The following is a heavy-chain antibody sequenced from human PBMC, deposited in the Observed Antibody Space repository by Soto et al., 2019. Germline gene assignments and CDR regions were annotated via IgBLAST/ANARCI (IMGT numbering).Heavy chain of an antibody. V-gene: IGHV3-30*18. CDR2: MSSDGSKI. CDR3: AKDEGVGGTLGLFDY. Sequence: QVQLVESGGGAVQPGESLRLSCVASGFDFTYYAMHWVRQAPGKGLESVAVMSSDGSKIHHTDAVKGRFTISRDNSKNTLYLQMNSLRKEDTAVSFCAKDEGVGGTLGLFDYWGQGTLVSVSS. CDR1: GFDFTYYA. D-gene: IGHD1-26*01. J-gene: IGHJ4*02.